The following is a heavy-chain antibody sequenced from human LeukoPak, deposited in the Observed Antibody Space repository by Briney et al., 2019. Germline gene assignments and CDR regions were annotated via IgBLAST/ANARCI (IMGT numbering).Heavy chain of an antibody. J-gene: IGHJ6*03. Sequence: ASVKVSCKASGYTFTGYYMNWVRQAPGQGLEWMGIINPSGGSTSYAQKFQGRVTMTRDTSTSTVYMELSSLRSEDTAVYYCARECGGDCYSRSYYYYYYMDVWGKGTTVTISS. V-gene: IGHV1-46*01. CDR2: INPSGGST. CDR1: GYTFTGYY. D-gene: IGHD2-21*02. CDR3: ARECGGDCYSRSYYYYYYMDV.